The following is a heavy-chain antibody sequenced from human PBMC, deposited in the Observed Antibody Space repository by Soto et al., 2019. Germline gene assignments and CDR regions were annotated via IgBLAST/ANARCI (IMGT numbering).Heavy chain of an antibody. D-gene: IGHD3-10*01. CDR1: GGTFSSYT. CDR3: ARDPYYGSGSYYPRDAFDI. J-gene: IGHJ3*02. V-gene: IGHV1-69*08. Sequence: QVQLVQSGAEVKKPGSSVKVSCKASGGTFSSYTISWVRQAPGQGLEWMGRIIPILGIANYAQKFQGRVTTTADKSTSTAYIELSSLRSEDTAVYYCARDPYYGSGSYYPRDAFDIWGQGTMVTVSS. CDR2: IIPILGIA.